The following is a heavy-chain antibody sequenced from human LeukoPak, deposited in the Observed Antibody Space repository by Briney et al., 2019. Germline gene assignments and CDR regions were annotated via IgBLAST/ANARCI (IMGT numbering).Heavy chain of an antibody. Sequence: ASMKVSCKASGYTFTSYAMHWVRQAPGQRLGWVGWINASNGNTKYSQKLQGRVTISRDTSASTDYMELGSLRSEDTAVYYCARELVPAANYYYYHGMDVWGKGTTVTVPS. V-gene: IGHV1-3*01. CDR1: GYTFTSYA. CDR3: ARELVPAANYYYYHGMDV. CDR2: INASNGNT. D-gene: IGHD2-2*01. J-gene: IGHJ6*04.